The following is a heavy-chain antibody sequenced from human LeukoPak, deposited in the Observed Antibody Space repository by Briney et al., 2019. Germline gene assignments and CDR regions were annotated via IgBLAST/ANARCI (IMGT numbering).Heavy chain of an antibody. CDR3: ARSIAVRRFDY. CDR2: MYYSGTT. CDR1: GGSFSGYY. V-gene: IGHV4-34*01. D-gene: IGHD6-6*01. J-gene: IGHJ4*02. Sequence: SETLSLTCAVYGGSFSGYYWSWIRQPPGEDLEWIGYMYYSGTTYYNPSLKSRVSISIDTSKNHFSLSLSSVTAADTAVYYCARSIAVRRFDYWGQGALVTVSS.